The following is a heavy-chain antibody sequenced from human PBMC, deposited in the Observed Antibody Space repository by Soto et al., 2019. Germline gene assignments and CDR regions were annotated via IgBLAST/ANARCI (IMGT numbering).Heavy chain of an antibody. Sequence: EVQLVESGGGLVQPGGSLRLSCAASGFTFSSYWMSWVRQAPGKGLEWVAKIKQDGSEKYYVDSVKGRFTISRDNAKNSLYLQMNSLRAEDTAVYYCARDPYSGYDEHLGDGYWGQGTLVTVSS. CDR2: IKQDGSEK. CDR1: GFTFSSYW. J-gene: IGHJ4*02. D-gene: IGHD5-12*01. V-gene: IGHV3-7*01. CDR3: ARDPYSGYDEHLGDGY.